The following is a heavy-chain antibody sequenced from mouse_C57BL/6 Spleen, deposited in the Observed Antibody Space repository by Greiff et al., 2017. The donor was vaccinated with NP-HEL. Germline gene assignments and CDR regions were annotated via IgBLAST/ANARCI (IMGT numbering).Heavy chain of an antibody. D-gene: IGHD2-1*01. CDR2: ISNLAYSI. Sequence: DVKLQESGGGLVQPGGSLKLSCAASGFTFSDYGMAWVRQAPRKGPEWVAFISNLAYSIYYADTVTGRFTISRENAKNTLYLEMSSLRSEDTAMYYCARHYGNYGYFDYWGQGTTLTVSS. CDR3: ARHYGNYGYFDY. V-gene: IGHV5-15*01. CDR1: GFTFSDYG. J-gene: IGHJ2*01.